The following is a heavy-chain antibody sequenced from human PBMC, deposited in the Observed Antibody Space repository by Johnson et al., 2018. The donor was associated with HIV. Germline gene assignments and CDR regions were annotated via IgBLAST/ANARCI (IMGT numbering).Heavy chain of an antibody. CDR2: ISYDGTNK. V-gene: IGHV3-30*18. CDR1: GFTFSNAW. J-gene: IGHJ3*02. D-gene: IGHD3-3*01. CDR3: AKDGGGLQFYPDAFDI. Sequence: VLLLESGGGLVQPGGSLRLSCAASGFTFSNAWMSWVRQGPGKGLEWVALISYDGTNKNYADSVTGRFTISRDNSKNTLFLQMNSLRAKDTAVYYCAKDGGGLQFYPDAFDIWGQGTMVTVSS.